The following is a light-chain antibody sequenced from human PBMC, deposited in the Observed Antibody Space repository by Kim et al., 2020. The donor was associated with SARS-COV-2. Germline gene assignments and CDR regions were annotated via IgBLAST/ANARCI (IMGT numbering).Light chain of an antibody. Sequence: GQSVTLSCTGTSSDVGGYNYVSWYQHHPGKAPKLMIFEVSERPSGVPDRFSGSKSGNTASLTVSGLQAEDEADYYCSSYAGKNDVVFGGGTKLAVL. V-gene: IGLV2-8*01. J-gene: IGLJ3*02. CDR3: SSYAGKNDVV. CDR1: SSDVGGYNY. CDR2: EVS.